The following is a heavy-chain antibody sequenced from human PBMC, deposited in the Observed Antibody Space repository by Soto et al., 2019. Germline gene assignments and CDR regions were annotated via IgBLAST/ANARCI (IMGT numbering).Heavy chain of an antibody. CDR1: GHTFHSYA. Sequence: PGGSLRLSCVASGHTFHSYAMSWVRQAPGKGLEWVSGISGSGGSTYYADSVRGRFTISRDNSKNTLYLQMNSLRAEDTAVYYCARDAAGTRGHSYGYFPYYYGMDVWGQGTMVTVSS. V-gene: IGHV3-23*01. CDR3: ARDAAGTRGHSYGYFPYYYGMDV. CDR2: ISGSGGST. D-gene: IGHD5-18*01. J-gene: IGHJ6*02.